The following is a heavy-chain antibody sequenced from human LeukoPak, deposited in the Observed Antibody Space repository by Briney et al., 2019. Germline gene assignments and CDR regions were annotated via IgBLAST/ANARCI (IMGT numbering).Heavy chain of an antibody. CDR3: ARTTAMVTIFDY. CDR2: INAGNGNT. D-gene: IGHD5-18*01. V-gene: IGHV1-3*01. J-gene: IGHJ4*02. CDR1: GYTFTTYA. Sequence: ASVTVSCKASGYTFTTYAMHWVRQAPGQRLEWMGWINAGNGNTKYSQKFQGRVTITRDTSASTAYMELSSLRSEDTAVYYCARTTAMVTIFDYWGQGTLVTVSS.